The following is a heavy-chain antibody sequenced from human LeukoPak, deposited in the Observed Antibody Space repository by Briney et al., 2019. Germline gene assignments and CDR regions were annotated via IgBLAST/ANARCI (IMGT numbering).Heavy chain of an antibody. CDR2: IIPIFGTA. CDR1: GGSFSSYV. D-gene: IGHD2-2*01. CDR3: ARGGQLLHYYYYYTDV. J-gene: IGHJ6*03. V-gene: IGHV1-69*05. Sequence: SVKVSCKASGGSFSSYVISWVRQAPGQGLEWMGGIIPIFGTANYAQKFQGRVTITTDESTSTAYMELSSLRSEDTAVYYCARGGQLLHYYYYYTDVWGKGTTVTVSS.